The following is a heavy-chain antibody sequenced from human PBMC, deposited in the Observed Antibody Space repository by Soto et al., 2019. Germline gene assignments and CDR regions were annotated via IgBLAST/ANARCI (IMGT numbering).Heavy chain of an antibody. CDR1: GGSISSGGYS. D-gene: IGHD3-22*01. Sequence: PSETLSLTCAVSGGSISSGGYSWSWIRQPPGKGLEWIGYIYHSGSTYYNPSLKSRVTISVDRSKNQFSLKLSSVTAADTAVYYCAREGSSGYYGYYGMDVWGQGTTVTVSS. V-gene: IGHV4-30-2*01. CDR2: IYHSGST. J-gene: IGHJ6*02. CDR3: AREGSSGYYGYYGMDV.